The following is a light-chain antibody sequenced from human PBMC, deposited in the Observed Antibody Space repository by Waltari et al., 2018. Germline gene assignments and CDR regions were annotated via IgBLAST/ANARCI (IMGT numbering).Light chain of an antibody. CDR2: GAS. V-gene: IGKV3-15*01. J-gene: IGKJ2*01. Sequence: EIVMTQSPATLSVSPGESATLSCRASQSIGSNLAWYQQKPGQAPRLLIYGASTGATVIPGKFSGSGCGTAFTLTISSLQSEDCAVYYCQQYNNWPRTFGQGTKLEIK. CDR1: QSIGSN. CDR3: QQYNNWPRT.